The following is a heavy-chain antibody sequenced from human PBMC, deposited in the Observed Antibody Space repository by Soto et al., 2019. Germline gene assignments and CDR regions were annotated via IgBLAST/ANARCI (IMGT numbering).Heavy chain of an antibody. V-gene: IGHV4-39*01. CDR3: VRQRTTVPTKAYFDY. CDR2: VYYRGRS. J-gene: IGHJ4*02. D-gene: IGHD4-17*01. Sequence: SETLSLTCTVSGGSVTNSSYYWGWIRQSPGKGLEWIGSVYYRGRSYSKSSVKSRVTISVDTSKNRFSLSLNSVTASDTAVYFCVRQRTTVPTKAYFDYWGPGALVTVS. CDR1: GGSVTNSSYY.